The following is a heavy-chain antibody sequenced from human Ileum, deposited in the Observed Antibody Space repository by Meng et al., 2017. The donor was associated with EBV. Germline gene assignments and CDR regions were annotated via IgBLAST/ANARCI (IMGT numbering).Heavy chain of an antibody. J-gene: IGHJ4*02. CDR3: ARGYSYSYYFYFDY. CDR2: VHHTGAT. CDR1: GGSVTSGTYY. V-gene: IGHV4-61*01. Sequence: QVPRQRSGPGLYKPSDTLSLTCTGSGGSVTSGTYYWSWLRQPPGSRLEFIGYVHHTGATNYNPSLVRRATVSVDTSKSQFSLHLTSVTAADTAVYYCARGYSYSYYFYFDYWGQGILVTVSS. D-gene: IGHD1-26*01.